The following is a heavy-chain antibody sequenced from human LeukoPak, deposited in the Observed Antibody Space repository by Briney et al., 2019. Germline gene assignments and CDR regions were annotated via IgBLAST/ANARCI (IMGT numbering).Heavy chain of an antibody. CDR1: GFTFSSHW. CDR2: INTDGSTT. CDR3: ARVLIAATGGDY. D-gene: IGHD6-13*01. Sequence: GGSLGLSCAASGFTFSSHWMHWVRQAPGKGLVWVSRINTDGSTTSYADSVKGRFTISRDNAKNTVYLQMNSLRADDTAVYYCARVLIAATGGDYWGQGTLVTVFS. V-gene: IGHV3-74*01. J-gene: IGHJ4*02.